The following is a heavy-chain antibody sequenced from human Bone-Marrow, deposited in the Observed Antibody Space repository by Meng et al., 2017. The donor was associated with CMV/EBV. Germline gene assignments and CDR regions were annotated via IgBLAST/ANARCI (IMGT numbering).Heavy chain of an antibody. J-gene: IGHJ6*02. CDR1: GGSFSGYY. D-gene: IGHD2-2*01. Sequence: GGSLRLSCAVYGGSFSGYYWSWIRQPPGKGLEWVSYISSSGSTIYYADSVKGRFTISRDNAKNSLYLQMNSLRAEDTAVYYCARDRADIVVVPPSYYYGMDVWGQGTTVTVSS. V-gene: IGHV3-11*04. CDR3: ARDRADIVVVPPSYYYGMDV. CDR2: ISSSGSTI.